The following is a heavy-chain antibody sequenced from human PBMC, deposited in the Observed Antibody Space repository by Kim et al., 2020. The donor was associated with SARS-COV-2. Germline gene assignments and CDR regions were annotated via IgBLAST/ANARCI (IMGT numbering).Heavy chain of an antibody. Sequence: SETLSLTCTVSGGSISSGSYYWSWIRQPAGKGLEWIGRIYTSGSTNYNPSLKSRVTISVDTAKNQFSLKLSSVTAADTAVYYCAREGGLVLRYFDWSGAIDYWGQRTLVTVSS. J-gene: IGHJ4*02. CDR1: GGSISSGSYY. CDR2: IYTSGST. CDR3: AREGGLVLRYFDWSGAIDY. D-gene: IGHD3-9*01. V-gene: IGHV4-61*02.